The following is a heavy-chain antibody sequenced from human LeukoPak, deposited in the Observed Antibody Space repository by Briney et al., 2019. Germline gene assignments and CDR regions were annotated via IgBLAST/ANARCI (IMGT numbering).Heavy chain of an antibody. D-gene: IGHD3-3*01. CDR2: ISAYNGNT. CDR1: GYTFISYG. Sequence: ASVKVSCKASGYTFISYGISWVRQAPGQGLEWMVWISAYNGNTNYAQKLQGRVTMTTDTSTSTAYMELRSLRSDDTAVYYCARRSRTIYYYGMDVWGQGTTVTVSS. CDR3: ARRSRTIYYYGMDV. V-gene: IGHV1-18*01. J-gene: IGHJ6*02.